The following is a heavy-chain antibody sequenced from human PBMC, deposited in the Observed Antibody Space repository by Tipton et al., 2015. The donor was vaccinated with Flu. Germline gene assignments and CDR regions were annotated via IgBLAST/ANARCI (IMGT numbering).Heavy chain of an antibody. CDR1: GDSISSDFY. J-gene: IGHJ5*02. D-gene: IGHD4-11*01. CDR3: ARRDYSNYVSDPKSWFDP. CDR2: VSRTGST. Sequence: TLSLTCAVSGDSISSDFYWAWIRQFPGKGLEWIGTVSRTGSTIYNPSLKSRVTISIDTSKNQFSLNMRSVIDAYMAVYYCARRDYSNYVSDPKSWFDPWGQGTLVAVSS. V-gene: IGHV4-38-2*01.